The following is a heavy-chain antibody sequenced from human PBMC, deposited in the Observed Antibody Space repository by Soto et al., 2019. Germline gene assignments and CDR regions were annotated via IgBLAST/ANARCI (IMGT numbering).Heavy chain of an antibody. CDR3: AISDYYDRSGYYFY. D-gene: IGHD3-22*01. Sequence: SAKVSSKTSAYTFINYNITWVRQAPGQGREWMVWISSSNGNTNYVKKFQVRVTMTTDKNTSTAYMELKSLRFDNTAVYYCAISDYYDRSGYYFYWGQGTLVTVSS. CDR2: ISSSNGNT. CDR1: AYTFINYN. V-gene: IGHV1-18*04. J-gene: IGHJ4*02.